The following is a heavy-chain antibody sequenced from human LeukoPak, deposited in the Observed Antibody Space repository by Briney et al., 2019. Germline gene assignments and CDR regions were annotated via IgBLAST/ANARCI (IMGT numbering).Heavy chain of an antibody. J-gene: IGHJ4*02. CDR3: ARGSGSYESPFDY. Sequence: ASVKVSCKASGYTFTGYYMHWVRQAPGQGLEWMGRINPNSGGTNYAQKFQGRVTMTRDTSISTAYMELSRLRSDDTAVYYCARGSGSYESPFDYWGQGTLVIVSS. V-gene: IGHV1-2*06. CDR1: GYTFTGYY. CDR2: INPNSGGT. D-gene: IGHD1-26*01.